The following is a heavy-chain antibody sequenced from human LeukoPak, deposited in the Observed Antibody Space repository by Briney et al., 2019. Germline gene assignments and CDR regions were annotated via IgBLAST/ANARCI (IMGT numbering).Heavy chain of an antibody. CDR3: ARLPVAGNFDY. J-gene: IGHJ4*02. Sequence: SETLSLTCTVSGGSISSRNHYWCWIRQPPGTGLEWIGTIYYSGTPYYNSSLKTRITVSVDTSKNQFYLRLTSVTAADTAVHYCARLPVAGNFDYWGQGTLVTVSS. V-gene: IGHV4-39*01. D-gene: IGHD6-19*01. CDR2: IYYSGTP. CDR1: GGSISSRNHY.